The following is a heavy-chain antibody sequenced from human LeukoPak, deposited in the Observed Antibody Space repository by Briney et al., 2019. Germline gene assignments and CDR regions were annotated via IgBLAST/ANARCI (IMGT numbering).Heavy chain of an antibody. CDR2: IYYSGST. CDR1: GGSISSYY. Sequence: SETLSLTCTVSGGSISSYYWSWIRQPPGKGLEWIGYIYYSGSTNYNPSLKSRVTISVDTSKNQFSLKLSSVTAADTAVYYCAREREYSYGYDPYFDYWGRGPWSPSPQ. J-gene: IGHJ4*02. D-gene: IGHD5-18*01. CDR3: AREREYSYGYDPYFDY. V-gene: IGHV4-59*01.